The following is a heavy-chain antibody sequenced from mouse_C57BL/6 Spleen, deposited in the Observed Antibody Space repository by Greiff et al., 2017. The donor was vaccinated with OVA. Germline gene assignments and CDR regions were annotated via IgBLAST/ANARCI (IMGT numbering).Heavy chain of an antibody. D-gene: IGHD4-1*01. CDR1: GYSFTGYY. CDR3: ARGLGAVAY. Sequence: EVMLVESGPELVKPGASVKISCKASGYSFTGYYMNWVKQSPEKSLEWIGEINPSTGGTTYNQKFKAKATLTVDKSSSTAYMQLKSLTSEDSAVYYCARGLGAVAYWGQGTLVTVSA. J-gene: IGHJ3*01. CDR2: INPSTGGT. V-gene: IGHV1-42*01.